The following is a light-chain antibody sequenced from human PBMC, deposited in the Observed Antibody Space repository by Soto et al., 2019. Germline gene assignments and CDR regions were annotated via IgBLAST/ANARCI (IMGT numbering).Light chain of an antibody. CDR3: QQYGSSPLT. CDR1: QDVSNSY. Sequence: EIVLTQSPGTLSLSPGERASLSCRASQDVSNSYLAWYQQKPGQAPRLLIYGASSRATGIPDRFSGGGSGTHFTLAISRLEPEDFAVYYCQQYGSSPLTFGGGTKVDIK. V-gene: IGKV3-20*01. CDR2: GAS. J-gene: IGKJ4*01.